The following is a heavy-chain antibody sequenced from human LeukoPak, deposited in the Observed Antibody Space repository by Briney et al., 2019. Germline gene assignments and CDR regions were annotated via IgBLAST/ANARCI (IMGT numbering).Heavy chain of an antibody. D-gene: IGHD3-10*01. V-gene: IGHV3-23*01. CDR3: AKGFFGSGSFPHNFDY. CDR2: VRGNGDST. J-gene: IGHJ4*02. CDR1: GFTFSSFA. Sequence: PRGSLRLSCAASGFTFSSFAMHWVRQAPGKGLEGVAVVRGNGDSTHYADSVKGRFTISRDNSKNTLYLQMNSLRDEDTAVYYCAKGFFGSGSFPHNFDYWGQGTLVTVSS.